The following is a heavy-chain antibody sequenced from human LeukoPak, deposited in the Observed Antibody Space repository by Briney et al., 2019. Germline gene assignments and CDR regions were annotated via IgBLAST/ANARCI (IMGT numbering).Heavy chain of an antibody. D-gene: IGHD3-22*01. Sequence: SETLSLTCTVSGGSISSSSYYWGWIRQPPGKGLEWIGSIYYSGSTYYNPSLKSRVTISVDTSKNQFSLKLSSVTAADTAVYYCARAYSGYPFDYWGQGTLVTVSS. CDR1: GGSISSSSYY. V-gene: IGHV4-39*07. CDR3: ARAYSGYPFDY. CDR2: IYYSGST. J-gene: IGHJ4*02.